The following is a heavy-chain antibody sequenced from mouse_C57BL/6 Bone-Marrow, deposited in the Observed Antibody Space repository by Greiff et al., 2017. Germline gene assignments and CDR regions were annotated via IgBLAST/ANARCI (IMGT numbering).Heavy chain of an antibody. V-gene: IGHV1-9*01. CDR2: ILPGSGST. CDR3: ARGNYRWAWFAY. D-gene: IGHD2-1*01. Sequence: ESGAELMKPGASVKLSCKATGYTFTGYWIEWVKQRPGHGLEWIGEILPGSGSTNYTEKFKGKATFTADTSSNTAYMQLSSLTTDDTAIYYCARGNYRWAWFAYWGQGTLVTVSA. J-gene: IGHJ3*01. CDR1: GYTFTGYW.